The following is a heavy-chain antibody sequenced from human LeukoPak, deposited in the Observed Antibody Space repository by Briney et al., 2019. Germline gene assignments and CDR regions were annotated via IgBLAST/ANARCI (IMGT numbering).Heavy chain of an antibody. CDR2: IYYSGST. D-gene: IGHD3-22*01. J-gene: IGHJ4*02. CDR1: GGSISSSSYY. V-gene: IGHV4-39*01. CDR3: ARLGYYDSSTFDY. Sequence: PSETLSLTCTVSGGSISSSSYYWGWIRQPPGKGLEWIGSIYYSGSTYYNPSLKSRVTISVDTSKNQFSLKLSSVTAADTAVYYCARLGYYDSSTFDYWGQGTLVTASS.